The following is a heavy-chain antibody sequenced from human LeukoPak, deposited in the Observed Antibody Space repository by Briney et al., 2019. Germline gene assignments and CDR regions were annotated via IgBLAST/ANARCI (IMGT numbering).Heavy chain of an antibody. D-gene: IGHD3-16*01. CDR1: GYTFTDYY. V-gene: IGHV1-69-2*01. CDR3: ATTQGDGPDY. J-gene: IGHJ4*02. Sequence: ASVTVSCKPSGYTFTDYYIHWVQQAPGKGVDWMGRVDPEDGETLYAEKFQGRVSFITDSSTDTAYMELSTLRSEDTAVYYCATTQGDGPDYWGQGTLVTVSS. CDR2: VDPEDGET.